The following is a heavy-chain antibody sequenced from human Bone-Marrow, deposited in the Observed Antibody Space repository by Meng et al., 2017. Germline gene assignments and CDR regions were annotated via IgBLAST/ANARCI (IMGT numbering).Heavy chain of an antibody. D-gene: IGHD3-10*01. Sequence: QVQLVQSGAEVKKPGASVKVSCKASGYTFTDYYLHWVRQAPGQGLEWMGRINPNSGGTNYAQKFQGRVTMTKDTSISTAYMELSRLRSDDTAVYFCARVVIRGYEVLSYWGQGTLVTVSS. CDR3: ARVVIRGYEVLSY. J-gene: IGHJ4*02. V-gene: IGHV1-2*06. CDR1: GYTFTDYY. CDR2: INPNSGGT.